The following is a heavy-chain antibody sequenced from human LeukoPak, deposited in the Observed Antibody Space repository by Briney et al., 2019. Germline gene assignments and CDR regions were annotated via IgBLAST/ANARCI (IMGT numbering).Heavy chain of an antibody. CDR2: IYSGGST. D-gene: IGHD1-1*01. V-gene: IGHV3-53*01. CDR3: VRDVEL. CDR1: GFTVSSNY. J-gene: IGHJ4*02. Sequence: TGGSLRLSCAASGFTVSSNYMSWVRQAPGKGLEWVSVIYSGGSTYYADSVKGRFTISRDNSKNSVFLEMSSLRVEDTAVYYCVRDVELWGQGTLVTVSS.